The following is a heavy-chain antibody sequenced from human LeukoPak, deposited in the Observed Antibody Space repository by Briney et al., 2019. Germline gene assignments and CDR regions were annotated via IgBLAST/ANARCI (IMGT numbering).Heavy chain of an antibody. CDR2: MNPNSGST. J-gene: IGHJ4*02. CDR3: TRGSSGRRDN. Sequence: ASVKVSCKASGYTSTSCDINWVRQATGQGLEWMGWMNPNSGSTGYGQSFQGRITMTRDISIGTAYMELSNLTSEDTAIYYCTRGSSGRRDNWGQGTLVTVSA. D-gene: IGHD6-19*01. CDR1: GYTSTSCD. V-gene: IGHV1-8*01.